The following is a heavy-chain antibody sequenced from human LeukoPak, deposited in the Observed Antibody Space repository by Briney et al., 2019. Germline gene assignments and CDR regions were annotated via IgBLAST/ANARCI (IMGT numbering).Heavy chain of an antibody. CDR1: GFTFSSYA. J-gene: IGHJ3*02. CDR3: AKDDGGMSRHVGLNAFDI. Sequence: PGGSLRLSCAASGFTFSSYAMNWVRQAPGKGLEWVSAISGSGGSTYYADSVKGRFTISRDNSKNTLYLQMNSLRAEDTAVYYCAKDDGGMSRHVGLNAFDIWGQGTMVTVSS. CDR2: ISGSGGST. V-gene: IGHV3-23*01. D-gene: IGHD1-26*01.